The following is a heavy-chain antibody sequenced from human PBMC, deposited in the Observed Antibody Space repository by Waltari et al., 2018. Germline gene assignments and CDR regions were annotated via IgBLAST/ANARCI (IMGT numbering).Heavy chain of an antibody. J-gene: IGHJ4*02. CDR1: GGSISSSSYY. CDR3: ARLIAPEKRVWGSYRYGNYFDY. D-gene: IGHD3-16*02. V-gene: IGHV4-39*01. CDR2: IYYSGST. Sequence: QLQLQESGPGLVKPSETLSLTCTVSGGSISSSSYYWGWIRSPPGTGLAWIGSIYYSGSTYYNPSLKSRVTISVDTSKNQFSLKLSSVTAADTAVYYCARLIAPEKRVWGSYRYGNYFDYWGQGTLVTVSS.